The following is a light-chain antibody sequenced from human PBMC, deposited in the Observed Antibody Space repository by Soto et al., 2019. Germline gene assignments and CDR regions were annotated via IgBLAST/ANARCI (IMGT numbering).Light chain of an antibody. CDR2: AAS. J-gene: IGKJ1*01. CDR1: QSIRXX. CDR3: QQSYSTPRKT. Sequence: DIQMTQSPSSLSASVGDRVTITCRASQSIRXXLNXYQQKPGKAPKLLIYAASSLQSGVPSRLSGSGSGTDFTLTISSLQPEDFATYYCQQSYSTPRKTFGQGTKVDIK. V-gene: IGKV1-39*01.